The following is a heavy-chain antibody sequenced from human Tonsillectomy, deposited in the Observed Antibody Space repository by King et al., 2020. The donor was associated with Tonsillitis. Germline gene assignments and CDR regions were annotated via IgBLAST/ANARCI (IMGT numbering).Heavy chain of an antibody. Sequence: VQLVESGGGLVKPGGSLRLSCAASGFTFSSYNMNWVRQAPGKGLEWFSSISSSSTYIYYADSVRGRFTISRDSAKNSLYLQMNSLRAEDTAVYYCASDSFDYFYGMDVWGQGTTVTVSS. D-gene: IGHD3-3*01. CDR2: ISSSSTYI. CDR3: ASDSFDYFYGMDV. CDR1: GFTFSSYN. J-gene: IGHJ6*02. V-gene: IGHV3-21*01.